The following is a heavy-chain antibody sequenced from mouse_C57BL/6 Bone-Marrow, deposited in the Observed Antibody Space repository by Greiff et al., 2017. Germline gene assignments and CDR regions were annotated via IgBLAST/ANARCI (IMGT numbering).Heavy chain of an antibody. V-gene: IGHV1-52*01. Sequence: QVHVKQPGAELVRPGSSVKLSCKASGYTFTSYWMHWVKQRPIQGLEWIGNIDPSDSETHYNQKFKDKATLTVDKSSSTAYMQLSSLTSEDSAVYYCARWGYGYFDVWGTGTTVTVSS. CDR1: GYTFTSYW. CDR3: ARWGYGYFDV. J-gene: IGHJ1*03. CDR2: IDPSDSET.